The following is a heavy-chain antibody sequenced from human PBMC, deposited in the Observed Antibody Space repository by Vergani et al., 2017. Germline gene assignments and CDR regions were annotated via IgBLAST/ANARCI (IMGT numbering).Heavy chain of an antibody. CDR2: IVVGSGNT. D-gene: IGHD6-13*01. CDR1: GFTFTSSA. CDR3: AAVRVDSSSDMGFDY. Sequence: QMQLVQSGPEVKKPGTSVKVSCKASGFTFTSSAVQWVRQARGQRLEWIGWIVVGSGNTNYAQKFQERVTITRDMSTSTAYMELSSLRSEDTAVYYCAAVRVDSSSDMGFDYWGQGTLVTVSS. J-gene: IGHJ4*02. V-gene: IGHV1-58*01.